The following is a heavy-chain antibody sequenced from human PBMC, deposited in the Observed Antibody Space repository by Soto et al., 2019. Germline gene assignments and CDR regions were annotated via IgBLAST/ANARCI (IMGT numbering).Heavy chain of an antibody. J-gene: IGHJ4*02. CDR1: GYTFTSYG. Sequence: ASVKVSCKASGYTFTSYGISWVRQAPGQGLEWMGWISAYNGNTNYAQMLQGRVTMTTDTSTSTAYMELSSLRSDDTAVYYCARSIAVVTAADYWGQGTLVTVSS. D-gene: IGHD2-21*02. V-gene: IGHV1-18*01. CDR2: ISAYNGNT. CDR3: ARSIAVVTAADY.